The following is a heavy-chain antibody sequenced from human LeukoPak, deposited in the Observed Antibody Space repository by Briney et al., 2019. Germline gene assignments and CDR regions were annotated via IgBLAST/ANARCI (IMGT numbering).Heavy chain of an antibody. Sequence: ASVKVSCKASGGTFSSYAISWVRQAPGQGLEWMGGIITILGTANYAQKFQGRVTITADESTSTAYMELSSLRSEDTAVYYCASRKYYYDSSGYSSLGFDIWGQGTMVTVSS. D-gene: IGHD3-22*01. CDR1: GGTFSSYA. CDR3: ASRKYYYDSSGYSSLGFDI. V-gene: IGHV1-69*01. J-gene: IGHJ3*02. CDR2: IITILGTA.